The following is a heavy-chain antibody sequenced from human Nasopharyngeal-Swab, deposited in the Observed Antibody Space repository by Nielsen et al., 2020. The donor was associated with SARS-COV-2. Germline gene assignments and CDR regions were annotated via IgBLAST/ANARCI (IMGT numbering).Heavy chain of an antibody. J-gene: IGHJ4*02. CDR2: IYYSGST. CDR3: ARGGRGIFGVVTNFDY. V-gene: IGHV4-59*01. Sequence: WIRQPPGKGLEWIGYIYYSGSTNCNPSLKRRVTISVDTSKNQFSLKLSSVTAADTAVYYCARGGRGIFGVVTNFDYWGQGTLVTVSS. D-gene: IGHD3-3*01.